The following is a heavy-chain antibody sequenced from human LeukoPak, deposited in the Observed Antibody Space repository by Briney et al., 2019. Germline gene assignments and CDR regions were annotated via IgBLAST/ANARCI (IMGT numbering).Heavy chain of an antibody. CDR2: ISGSGGNT. Sequence: PGGSLRLSCAASGFTFSSNAMTWVRQAPGKGLEWVSGISGSGGNTYYADSVKGRFTISRDNSKNTLFLQMNSLRPEDTAVYYCAKEASRGSSFAYTPIEKPYYLDYWGQGTLVTVSS. J-gene: IGHJ4*02. CDR1: GFTFSSNA. V-gene: IGHV3-23*01. CDR3: AKEASRGSSFAYTPIEKPYYLDY. D-gene: IGHD5-18*01.